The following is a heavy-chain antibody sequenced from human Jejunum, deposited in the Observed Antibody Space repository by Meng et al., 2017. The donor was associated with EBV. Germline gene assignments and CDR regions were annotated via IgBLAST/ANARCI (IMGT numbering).Heavy chain of an antibody. CDR2: IYHIGST. CDR3: ARGGPDFGDYVPFDY. J-gene: IGHJ4*02. V-gene: IGHV4-30-2*01. D-gene: IGHD4-17*01. Sequence: QTKESGSGPVKPSQTLSLTCPVSGDSITRGAYLWSWIRQPPGKGLEWIGNIYHIGSTYYNPSLKSRVTISVDRSKNQFSLKLTSVTAADTAVYYCARGGPDFGDYVPFDYWGQGTLVTVSS. CDR1: GDSITRGAYL.